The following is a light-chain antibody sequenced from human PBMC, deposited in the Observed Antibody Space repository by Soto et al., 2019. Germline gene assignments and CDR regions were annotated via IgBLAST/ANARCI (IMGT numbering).Light chain of an antibody. CDR1: SSDVAAYNY. J-gene: IGLJ1*01. CDR3: SSYTTSNTPLYV. Sequence: QSVLTQPASVSGSPGQSITISCTGTSSDVAAYNYVSWFQHHAGKAPKLMLYDVNNQPSGVSNRFSGSKSGNTASLTISGLQVEDEADYYCSSYTTSNTPLYVFGTGTKLTVL. V-gene: IGLV2-14*03. CDR2: DVN.